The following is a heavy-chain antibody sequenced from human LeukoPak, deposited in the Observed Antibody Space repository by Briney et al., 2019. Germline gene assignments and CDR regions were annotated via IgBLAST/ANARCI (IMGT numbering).Heavy chain of an antibody. Sequence: ASVKVSCKASGGTFSSYTISWVRQAPGQGLEWMGRIIPILGIANYAQKFQGRVTITADKSTSTAYMELSSLRSEDTAVYYCARGYYESSGYYNPLSYYFDYWGQGTLVTVSS. J-gene: IGHJ4*02. CDR1: GGTFSSYT. CDR2: IIPILGIA. V-gene: IGHV1-69*02. CDR3: ARGYYESSGYYNPLSYYFDY. D-gene: IGHD3-22*01.